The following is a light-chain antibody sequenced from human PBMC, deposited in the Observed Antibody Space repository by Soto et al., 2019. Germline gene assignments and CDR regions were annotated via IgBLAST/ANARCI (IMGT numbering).Light chain of an antibody. V-gene: IGLV2-14*01. Sequence: QSVLTQPASVSGAPGQWITISCTGASSNVGGDNYVYWYQQHPGKAPKLLIYDISNRPSGVSDRFSASKSGNAASLTISGLQAEDEADYYCSSYTSSRTAVAFGGGTKLTVL. J-gene: IGLJ2*01. CDR2: DIS. CDR3: SSYTSSRTAVA. CDR1: SSNVGGDNY.